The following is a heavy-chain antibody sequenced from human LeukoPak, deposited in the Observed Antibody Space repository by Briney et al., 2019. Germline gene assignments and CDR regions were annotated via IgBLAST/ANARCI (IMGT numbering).Heavy chain of an antibody. Sequence: GASVKVSCKASGYTFTGYYMHWVRQAPGQGLEWMGWINPNSGGTNYAQKFQGRVTMTRDTSISTAYMELSRLRSDDTAVYYCAMGMATIIRLVGAFDIWGQGTMVTVSS. J-gene: IGHJ3*02. CDR1: GYTFTGYY. D-gene: IGHD5-24*01. CDR3: AMGMATIIRLVGAFDI. CDR2: INPNSGGT. V-gene: IGHV1-2*02.